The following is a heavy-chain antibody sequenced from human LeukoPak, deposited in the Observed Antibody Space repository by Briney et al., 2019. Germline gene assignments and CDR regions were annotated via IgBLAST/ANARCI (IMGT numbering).Heavy chain of an antibody. D-gene: IGHD3-22*01. CDR1: GFTFSGYA. Sequence: GGSLRLSCAASGFTFSGYAMSWVRLAPGKGLEWVSAITAGGDSTYYADSLKGRFTISRDNAKNSLYLQMHSLRAEDTAVYYCAREEGYYDSSGSPAGAFDIWGQGTMVTVSS. CDR3: AREEGYYDSSGSPAGAFDI. J-gene: IGHJ3*02. CDR2: ITAGGDST. V-gene: IGHV3-23*01.